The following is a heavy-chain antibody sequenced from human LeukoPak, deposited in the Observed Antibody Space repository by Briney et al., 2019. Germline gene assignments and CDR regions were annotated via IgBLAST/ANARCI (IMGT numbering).Heavy chain of an antibody. V-gene: IGHV3-21*01. CDR1: GFTFSSHS. CDR2: ITSSSSYI. Sequence: GGSLRLSCAASGFTFSSHSMNWVRQAPGKGLEWVSSITSSSSYIYYADSLKGRFTISRDNAKNSLYLQMNSLRADDTAVYYCARDLLWFGESLLGFDYWGQGTLVTVSS. J-gene: IGHJ4*02. CDR3: ARDLLWFGESLLGFDY. D-gene: IGHD3-10*01.